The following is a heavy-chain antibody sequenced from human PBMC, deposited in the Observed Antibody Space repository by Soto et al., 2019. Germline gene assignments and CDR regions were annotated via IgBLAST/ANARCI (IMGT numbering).Heavy chain of an antibody. CDR1: GYSFTSYW. V-gene: IGHV5-51*01. J-gene: IGHJ6*02. D-gene: IGHD3-10*01. CDR2: IYPGDSDT. Sequence: PGESLKISCKGSGYSFTSYWIGWVRQMPGKGLEWMGIIYPGDSDTRYSPSFQGQVTIAADKSISTAYLQWSSLKASDTAMYYCARRPYYGSGSYSYYSYGMDVWGQGTTVTVSS. CDR3: ARRPYYGSGSYSYYSYGMDV.